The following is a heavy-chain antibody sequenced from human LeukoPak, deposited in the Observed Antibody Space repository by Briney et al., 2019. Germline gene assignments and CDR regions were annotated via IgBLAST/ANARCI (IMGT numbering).Heavy chain of an antibody. CDR3: ARSGYSYGPYGDY. Sequence: GGSLRLSCAASGFTFSNFAMSWVRQAPGKGLEWVAVIWYDGSNKYYADSVKGRFTISRDNSKNTLYLQMNSLRAEDTAVYYCARSGYSYGPYGDYWGQGTLVTVSS. CDR2: IWYDGSNK. D-gene: IGHD5-18*01. J-gene: IGHJ4*02. V-gene: IGHV3-33*08. CDR1: GFTFSNFA.